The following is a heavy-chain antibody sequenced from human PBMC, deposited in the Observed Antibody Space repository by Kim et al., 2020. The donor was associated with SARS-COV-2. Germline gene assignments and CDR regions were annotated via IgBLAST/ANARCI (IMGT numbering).Heavy chain of an antibody. J-gene: IGHJ5*02. Sequence: KLHGRVTMTRDTSISTAYMELSRLRSDDTAVYYCARGCQLWLLKSWFDPWGQGTLVTVSS. D-gene: IGHD5-18*01. CDR3: ARGCQLWLLKSWFDP. V-gene: IGHV1-2*02.